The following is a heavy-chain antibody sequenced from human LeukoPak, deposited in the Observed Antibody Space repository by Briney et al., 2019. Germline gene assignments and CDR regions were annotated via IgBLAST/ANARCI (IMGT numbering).Heavy chain of an antibody. Sequence: PGGSLRLSCAASGFTFSSYSMNWVRQAPGKGLEWVSVIYSCGSTYYADSVKGRFTISRDNSKNTLYLQMNSLRAEDTAVYYCQRGYSYGLLDYYYMDVWGKGTTVTVSS. V-gene: IGHV3-66*01. CDR2: IYSCGST. CDR3: QRGYSYGLLDYYYMDV. J-gene: IGHJ6*03. CDR1: GFTFSSYS. D-gene: IGHD5-18*01.